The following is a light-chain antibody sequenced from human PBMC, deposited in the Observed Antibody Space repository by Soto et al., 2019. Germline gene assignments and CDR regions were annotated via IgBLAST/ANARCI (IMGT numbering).Light chain of an antibody. CDR2: AAS. V-gene: IGKV1-5*01. CDR1: QSISSW. Sequence: ICMTQSPFILSASTGDRVTITCRASQSISSWLAWYQQKPGKAPKLLIYAASTLQSGVPSRFSGSGSGTAFTLTISSLQPEDFATYDCQQYKSYLRTFGQGTKVDI. J-gene: IGKJ1*01. CDR3: QQYKSYLRT.